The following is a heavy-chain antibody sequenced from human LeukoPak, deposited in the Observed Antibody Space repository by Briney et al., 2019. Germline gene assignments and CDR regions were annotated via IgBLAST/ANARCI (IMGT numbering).Heavy chain of an antibody. CDR2: ISTSGGDT. Sequence: GGSLRLSCAASGFTFTDSAMTWVRQAPGKGLEWVSAISTSGGDTIYTDSVKDRFTISRDNSKNTLYLQMNSLRAEDTAIYYCAKGGGYAPLDYWGRGTMATVSS. CDR3: AKGGGYAPLDY. CDR1: GFTFTDSA. D-gene: IGHD5-12*01. V-gene: IGHV3-23*01. J-gene: IGHJ4*02.